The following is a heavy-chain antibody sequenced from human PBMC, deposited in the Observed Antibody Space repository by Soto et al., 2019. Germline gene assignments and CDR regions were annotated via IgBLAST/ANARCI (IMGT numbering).Heavy chain of an antibody. V-gene: IGHV4-39*01. D-gene: IGHD3-10*01. Sequence: SETLSLTCTVSGGSISSSSYYWGWIRQPPGKGLEWIGSIYYSGSTYYNPSLKSRVTISVDTSKNQFSLKLSSVTAADTAVYYCASLVGESLRVYYYGMDVWGQGTTVTVSS. CDR3: ASLVGESLRVYYYGMDV. CDR2: IYYSGST. J-gene: IGHJ6*02. CDR1: GGSISSSSYY.